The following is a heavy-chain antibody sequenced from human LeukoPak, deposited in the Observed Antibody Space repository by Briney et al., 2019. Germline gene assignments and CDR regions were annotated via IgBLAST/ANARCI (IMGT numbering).Heavy chain of an antibody. CDR1: GGTFSSSA. CDR3: ATTSIAVADFDY. D-gene: IGHD6-19*01. Sequence: SVKVSCKASGGTFSSSAISWVRQAPGQGLEWMGRIIPIFGIANYAQKFQGRVTITADKSTSTAYMELSSLRSEDTAVYYCATTSIAVADFDYWGEETLVTVSS. V-gene: IGHV1-69*04. CDR2: IIPIFGIA. J-gene: IGHJ4*02.